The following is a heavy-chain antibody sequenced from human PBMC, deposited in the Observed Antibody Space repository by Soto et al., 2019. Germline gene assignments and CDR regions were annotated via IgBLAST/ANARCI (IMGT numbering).Heavy chain of an antibody. CDR2: ISAYNGNT. V-gene: IGHV1-18*04. D-gene: IGHD3-22*01. CDR1: GYTFTSYG. Sequence: ASVKVSCKASGYTFTSYGISWVRQAPGQGLEWMGWISAYNGNTNYAQKLQGRVTMTTDTSTSTAYMELRSLRSDDTAVYYCARWEDYYDSSGYYDYWGQGTLVTVST. CDR3: ARWEDYYDSSGYYDY. J-gene: IGHJ4*02.